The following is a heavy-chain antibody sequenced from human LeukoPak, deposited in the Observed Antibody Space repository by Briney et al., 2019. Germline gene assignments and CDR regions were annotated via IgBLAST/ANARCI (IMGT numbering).Heavy chain of an antibody. V-gene: IGHV4-59*01. J-gene: IGHJ4*02. CDR2: IYYSGST. CDR3: AREVYSSGWYDY. CDR1: GGSTSSYY. D-gene: IGHD6-19*01. Sequence: PSETLSLTCTVSGGSTSSYYWSWIRQPPGKGLEWIGYIYYSGSTNYNPSLKSRVTISVDTSKNQFSLKLSSVTAADTAVYYCAREVYSSGWYDYWGQGTLVTVSS.